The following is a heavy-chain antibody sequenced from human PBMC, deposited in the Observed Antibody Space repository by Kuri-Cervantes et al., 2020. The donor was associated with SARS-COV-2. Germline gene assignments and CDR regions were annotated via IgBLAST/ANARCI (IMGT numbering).Heavy chain of an antibody. CDR1: GFTFSSYD. CDR2: ISGSGGST. V-gene: IGHV3-23*01. CDR3: AKDRVTYDSSGYYAY. J-gene: IGHJ4*02. D-gene: IGHD3-22*01. Sequence: GGSLRLSCAASGFTFSSYDMHWVRQATGKGLEWVSAISGSGGSTYYADSVKGRFTISRDNSKNTLYLQMNSLRAEDTAVYYCAKDRVTYDSSGYYAYWGQGTLVTVSS.